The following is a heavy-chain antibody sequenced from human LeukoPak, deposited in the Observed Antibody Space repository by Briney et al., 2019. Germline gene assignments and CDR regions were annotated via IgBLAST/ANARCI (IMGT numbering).Heavy chain of an antibody. V-gene: IGHV4-34*01. CDR3: EEIFDRGTPSGDYYYYMDV. J-gene: IGHJ6*03. CDR2: INHSGST. D-gene: IGHD3-9*01. Sequence: PSETLSLTCAVYGGSFSGYYWSWIRQPPGKGLEWIGEINHSGSTNYNPSLKSRVTISVDTSKNQFSLKLSSVTAADTAVYFCEEIFDRGTPSGDYYYYMDVWGKGTTVTVSS. CDR1: GGSFSGYY.